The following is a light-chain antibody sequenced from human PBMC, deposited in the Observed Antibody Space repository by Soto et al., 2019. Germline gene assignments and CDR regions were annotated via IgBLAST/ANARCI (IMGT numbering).Light chain of an antibody. CDR1: KLGDKY. J-gene: IGLJ3*02. V-gene: IGLV3-1*01. CDR2: QDN. CDR3: QAWDSGTVV. Sequence: SYELTQPPSVSVSPGQTASITCSGDKLGDKYACWYQQKPGQSPVLILYQDNKRPSGIPERFSGSNSGNTATLTISGTQAMDDADYYCQAWDSGTVVFGGGTKLTVL.